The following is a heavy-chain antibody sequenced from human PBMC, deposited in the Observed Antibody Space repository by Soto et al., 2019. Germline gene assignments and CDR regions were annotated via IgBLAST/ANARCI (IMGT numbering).Heavy chain of an antibody. D-gene: IGHD4-17*01. CDR3: ARDTAFNY. CDR2: VYDSGRT. CDR1: GGSIRSYY. Sequence: SETLSLTCTVSGGSIRSYYWSWIRQPPGKGLEWIGYVYDSGRTNYNYKPSLKSRVTISVDTFKNQFSLNLRSVTAADTALYYCARDTAFNYWGQGALVTVSS. J-gene: IGHJ4*02. V-gene: IGHV4-59*01.